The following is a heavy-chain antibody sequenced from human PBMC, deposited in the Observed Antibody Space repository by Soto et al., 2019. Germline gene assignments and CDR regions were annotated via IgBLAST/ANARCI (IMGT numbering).Heavy chain of an antibody. CDR3: ARGVDILTGYLMGDFDY. J-gene: IGHJ4*02. V-gene: IGHV1-46*03. Sequence: ASVKVSCKASGYTFTSYYMHWVRQAPGQGLEWMGIINPSGGSTSYAQKFQGRVTMTRDTSTSTVYMELSSLRSEDTAVYYCARGVDILTGYLMGDFDYWGQGTLVTVSS. CDR2: INPSGGST. CDR1: GYTFTSYY. D-gene: IGHD3-9*01.